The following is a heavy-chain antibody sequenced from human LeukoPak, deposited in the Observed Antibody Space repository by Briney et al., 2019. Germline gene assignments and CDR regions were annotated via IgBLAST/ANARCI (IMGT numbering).Heavy chain of an antibody. Sequence: SETLSLTCTVSGYSITSAYYWGWIRQPPGKGLEWIGSFFLKGSTYYNPSLKSRVTISVDTSKNQFFLTLSSVTAADTAVYYCARVARCTSCFDVDYWGQGTLVTVSS. CDR1: GYSITSAYY. V-gene: IGHV4-38-2*02. CDR2: FFLKGST. CDR3: ARVARCTSCFDVDY. J-gene: IGHJ4*02. D-gene: IGHD2-2*01.